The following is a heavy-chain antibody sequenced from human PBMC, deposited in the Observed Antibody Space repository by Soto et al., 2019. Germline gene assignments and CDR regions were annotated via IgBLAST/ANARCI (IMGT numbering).Heavy chain of an antibody. V-gene: IGHV4-59*08. Sequence: SETLSLTCTVSGGSISSYYWSWIRQPPGKGLEWIGYIYYSGSTNYNPSLKSRVTISVDTSKNQFSLKLSSVTAADTAVYYCAREYYDILTGYYKGGGFDYWGQGTLVTVSS. CDR1: GGSISSYY. CDR2: IYYSGST. J-gene: IGHJ4*02. CDR3: AREYYDILTGYYKGGGFDY. D-gene: IGHD3-9*01.